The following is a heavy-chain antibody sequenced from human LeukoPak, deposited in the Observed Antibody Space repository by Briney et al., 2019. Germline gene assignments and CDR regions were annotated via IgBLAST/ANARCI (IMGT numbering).Heavy chain of an antibody. CDR3: PRFSGSYLWYFDL. D-gene: IGHD1-26*01. CDR2: IYYSGST. Sequence: SETLSLTWTVSGGSISSYSWSWIRQPPGKGLEWIGNIYYSGSTIYNPSLKSRLTISIDTSKNQFSLRLSSVTAADTAVYYCPRFSGSYLWYFDLWGRGTLVTVSS. CDR1: GGSISSYS. J-gene: IGHJ2*01. V-gene: IGHV4-59*01.